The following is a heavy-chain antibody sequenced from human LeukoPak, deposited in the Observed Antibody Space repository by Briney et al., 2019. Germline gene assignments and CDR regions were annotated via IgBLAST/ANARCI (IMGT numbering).Heavy chain of an antibody. CDR2: IDPSDSYT. CDR3: ARRVVVPTAGSFDP. Sequence: GESLRISCKGSGYRFTDYWISWVRQMPGKGLEWMGRIDPSDSYTSYSPSFQGHVTISVDKSISTAYLQWSSLEASDTAMYYCARRVVVPTAGSFDPWGRGTLVIVSS. CDR1: GYRFTDYW. D-gene: IGHD2-2*01. V-gene: IGHV5-10-1*01. J-gene: IGHJ5*02.